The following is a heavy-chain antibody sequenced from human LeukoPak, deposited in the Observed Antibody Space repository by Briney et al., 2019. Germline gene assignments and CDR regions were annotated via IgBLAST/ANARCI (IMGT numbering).Heavy chain of an antibody. J-gene: IGHJ3*02. CDR1: GFTFSDYY. D-gene: IGHD3-22*01. CDR3: ARDLGSGDYYDSSGYYDPPYDAFDI. V-gene: IGHV3-11*01. Sequence: PGGSLRLSCAASGFTFSDYYMSWIRQAPGKGLEWVSYISSSGSTIYCADSVKGRFTISRDNAKNSLYLQMNSLRAEDTAVYYCARDLGSGDYYDSSGYYDPPYDAFDIWGQGTMVTVSS. CDR2: ISSSGSTI.